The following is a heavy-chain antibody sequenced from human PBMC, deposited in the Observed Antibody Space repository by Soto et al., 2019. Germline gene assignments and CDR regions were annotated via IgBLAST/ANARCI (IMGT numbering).Heavy chain of an antibody. CDR1: GFTFDDYA. CDR3: VKDESINWYSGHFRH. D-gene: IGHD6-13*01. Sequence: GGSLRLSCAASGFTFDDYAMHWFRQVPGKGLEWVSGINWNSGSIGYADSVKGRFAISRDNAKNSLHLQMNSLRAEDTAFYYCVKDESINWYSGHFRHWGQGTLVTVSS. CDR2: INWNSGSI. V-gene: IGHV3-9*01. J-gene: IGHJ1*01.